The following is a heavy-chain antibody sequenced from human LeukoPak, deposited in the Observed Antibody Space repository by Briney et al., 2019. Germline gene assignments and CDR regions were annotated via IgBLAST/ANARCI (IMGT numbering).Heavy chain of an antibody. CDR2: IYPSGST. D-gene: IGHD3-22*01. J-gene: IGHJ4*02. CDR1: GGSISSYY. Sequence: KSSETLSLTCTVSGGSISSYYWSWIRQPAGKGLGWIGRIYPSGSTIYNPSLKSRVTMSVDTSKNQFSLKLSSVTAADTAVYYCAREGGGSSGYQPPLDSWGQGTLVTVSS. V-gene: IGHV4-4*07. CDR3: AREGGGSSGYQPPLDS.